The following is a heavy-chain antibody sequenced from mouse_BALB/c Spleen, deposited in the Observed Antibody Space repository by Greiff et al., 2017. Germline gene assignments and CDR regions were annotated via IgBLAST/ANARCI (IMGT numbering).Heavy chain of an antibody. Sequence: EVQGVESGGGLVKPGGSLKLSCAASGFTFSDYYMYWVRQTPEKRLEWVATISDGGSYTYYPDSVKGRFTISRDNAKNNLYLQMSSLKSEDTAMYYCARGYDGYPLAYWGQGTLVTVSA. D-gene: IGHD2-3*01. CDR2: ISDGGSYT. J-gene: IGHJ3*01. V-gene: IGHV5-4*02. CDR3: ARGYDGYPLAY. CDR1: GFTFSDYY.